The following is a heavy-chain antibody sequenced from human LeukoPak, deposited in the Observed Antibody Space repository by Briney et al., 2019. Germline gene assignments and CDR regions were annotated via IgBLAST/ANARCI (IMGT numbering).Heavy chain of an antibody. CDR3: ARVRHDSSGYPLMDV. CDR1: GGTFSSYA. Sequence: ASVKVSCKASGGTFSSYAISWVRQAPGQGLEWMGGIIPIFGTANYAQKFRGRVTITADESTSTAYMELSSLRSEDTAVYYCARVRHDSSGYPLMDVWGKGTTVTISS. D-gene: IGHD3-22*01. V-gene: IGHV1-69*13. CDR2: IIPIFGTA. J-gene: IGHJ6*03.